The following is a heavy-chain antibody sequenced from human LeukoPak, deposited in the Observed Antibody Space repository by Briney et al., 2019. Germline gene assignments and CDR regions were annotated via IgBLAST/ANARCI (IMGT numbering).Heavy chain of an antibody. CDR3: AKDSDYVVDY. CDR2: ISAYNGNT. Sequence: GASVKVSCKASGYTFTSYGISWARQAPGQGLEWMGWISAYNGNTNYAQKLQGRVTMTTDTSTSTAYMELRSLRSDDTAIYYCAKDSDYVVDYWGQGTLVTVSS. D-gene: IGHD4-17*01. V-gene: IGHV1-18*01. J-gene: IGHJ4*02. CDR1: GYTFTSYG.